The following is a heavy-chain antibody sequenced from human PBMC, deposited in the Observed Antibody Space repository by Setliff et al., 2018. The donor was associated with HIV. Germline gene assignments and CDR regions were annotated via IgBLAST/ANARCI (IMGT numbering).Heavy chain of an antibody. CDR2: IYYSETT. J-gene: IGHJ4*02. CDR3: ASHRSVYYFDY. Sequence: PSETLSLTCSVSGTSLSSSDFYWGWIRQPPGKGLEWIGNIYYSETTYYNSSLKSRVTISVDTSKNQFSLKLSSVTAADTAVYYCASHRSVYYFDYWGQGTLVTVSS. CDR1: GTSLSSSDFY. V-gene: IGHV4-39*07.